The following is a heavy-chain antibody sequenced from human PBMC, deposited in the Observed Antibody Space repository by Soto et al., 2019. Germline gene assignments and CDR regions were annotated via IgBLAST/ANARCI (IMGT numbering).Heavy chain of an antibody. CDR3: ARDQGLDD. D-gene: IGHD3-16*01. CDR1: GFTFSHYA. J-gene: IGHJ4*02. V-gene: IGHV3-30-3*01. CDR2: IPYDGSNK. Sequence: QVQLVESGGGVVQPGRSLRLSCAASGFTFSHYAMHWVRQAPGKGLEWVAVIPYDGSNKYSADSVKSRFTISRDNSKNTLYLQMNSLTAEDTAVYSCARDQGLDDWGQGTLVTVSS.